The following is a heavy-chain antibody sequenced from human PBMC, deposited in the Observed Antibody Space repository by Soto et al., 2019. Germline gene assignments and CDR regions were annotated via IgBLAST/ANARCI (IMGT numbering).Heavy chain of an antibody. CDR2: INPKSRGT. Sequence: ATVKVSCKASGYTFTDYFIHWVRQAPGQGFEWMGWINPKSRGTTYAQKFQGRVTMTRDTSNTTAYMELRGLRSDDTAIYYCARVTLRAGNWFDPWGQGTLVTVSS. CDR3: ARVTLRAGNWFDP. V-gene: IGHV1-2*02. CDR1: GYTFTDYF. J-gene: IGHJ5*02.